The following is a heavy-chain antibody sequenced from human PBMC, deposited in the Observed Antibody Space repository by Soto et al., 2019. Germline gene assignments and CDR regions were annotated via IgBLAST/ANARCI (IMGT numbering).Heavy chain of an antibody. CDR3: AKGVAAAGIVYYYLDV. D-gene: IGHD6-13*01. CDR2: ISSNGGST. Sequence: GGSLRLSCSASGFTFSSYAMHWVRQAPGKGLEYVSAISSNGGSTYYADSVKGRFTISRDNSKNTLYLQMSSLRAEDTAVYYCAKGVAAAGIVYYYLDVWGKGTTVTVS. CDR1: GFTFSSYA. J-gene: IGHJ6*03. V-gene: IGHV3-64D*08.